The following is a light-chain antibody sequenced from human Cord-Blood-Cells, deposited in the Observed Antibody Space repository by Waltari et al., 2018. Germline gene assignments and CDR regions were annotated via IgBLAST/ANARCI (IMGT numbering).Light chain of an antibody. J-gene: IGLJ3*02. CDR2: DVS. V-gene: IGLV2-14*03. CDR1: SSDVGGYNY. Sequence: QSALTQPASVSGSPGQSITISCTGTSSDVGGYNYVSWYQQHPGKAPKLMIYDVSNRPSGVSNRFSGSKSGNTASLTIPGLQAEDEADYYCSSYTSSSTNWVFGGGTKLTVL. CDR3: SSYTSSSTNWV.